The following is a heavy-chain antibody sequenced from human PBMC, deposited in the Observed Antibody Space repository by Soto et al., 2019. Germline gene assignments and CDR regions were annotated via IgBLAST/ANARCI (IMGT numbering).Heavy chain of an antibody. CDR2: IRSKANSYAT. J-gene: IGHJ6*02. D-gene: IGHD3-22*01. Sequence: GGSLRLSCAASGFTFSGSAMHWVRQASGKGLEWVGRIRSKANSYATAYAASVKGRFIISRDDSKNTAYLQMNSLKTEDTAVYYCTRTYYYDSSGYYPSPGGMDVWGQGTTVTVSS. CDR1: GFTFSGSA. V-gene: IGHV3-73*01. CDR3: TRTYYYDSSGYYPSPGGMDV.